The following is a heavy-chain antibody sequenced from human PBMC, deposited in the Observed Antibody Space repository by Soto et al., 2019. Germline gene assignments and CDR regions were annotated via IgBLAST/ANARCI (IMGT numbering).Heavy chain of an antibody. J-gene: IGHJ4*02. CDR2: IHYSGTT. V-gene: IGHV4-59*01. Sequence: SETLSLTCTVSGGSMRNYFWTWIRQPPGKGLEWIGYIHYSGTTSFFPSYNPSLRSRVTISEDTSKNQFSLKLLSVTTADTAVYLCAAGEASSRNLAPYYLDFWGQGTLVTVSS. D-gene: IGHD6-13*01. CDR3: AAGEASSRNLAPYYLDF. CDR1: GGSMRNYF.